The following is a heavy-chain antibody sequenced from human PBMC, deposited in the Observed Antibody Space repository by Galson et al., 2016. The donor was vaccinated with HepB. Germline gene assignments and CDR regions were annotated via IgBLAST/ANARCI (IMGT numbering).Heavy chain of an antibody. D-gene: IGHD3-16*01. CDR3: ARGHYDFEF. J-gene: IGHJ4*02. CDR1: GSSVSNHS. CDR2: NYANGDI. Sequence: SETLSLTCGVSGSSVSNHSWSWVRQSPGKGLEWLAYNYANGDINYNPSLESRVTISVDTSKNQFSLKLTSVTAADTALYYCARGHYDFEFWGQGLLVTVSS. V-gene: IGHV4-59*02.